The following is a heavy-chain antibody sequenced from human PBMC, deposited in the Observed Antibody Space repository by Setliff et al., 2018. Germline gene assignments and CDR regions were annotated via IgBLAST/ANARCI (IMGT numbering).Heavy chain of an antibody. CDR3: ARGRNIAARLLDS. CDR2: IYHDGPSV. V-gene: IGHV4-4*02. D-gene: IGHD6-6*01. CDR1: GVSINSLNW. Sequence: SETLSLTCAVSGVSINSLNWWTWVRQSPGKGLEWIGYIYHDGPSVHYNPSLKSRVTISVDTSKDQFSLKVISMTAADTAVYYCARGRNIAARLLDSWGQGTLVTVSS. J-gene: IGHJ4*02.